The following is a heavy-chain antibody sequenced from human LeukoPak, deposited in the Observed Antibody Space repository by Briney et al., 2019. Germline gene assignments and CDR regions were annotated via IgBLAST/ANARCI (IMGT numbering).Heavy chain of an antibody. CDR2: IYYSGST. D-gene: IGHD3-3*01. CDR3: ARDGGITIFGVVIFDAFDI. J-gene: IGHJ3*02. CDR1: GGSISSSSYY. Sequence: SQTLSLTCIVSGGSISSSSYYWGWIRQPPGKGLEWIGSIYYSGSTYYNPSLKSRVTISVDTSKNQFSLKLSSVTAADTAVYYCARDGGITIFGVVIFDAFDIWGQGTMVTVSS. V-gene: IGHV4-39*07.